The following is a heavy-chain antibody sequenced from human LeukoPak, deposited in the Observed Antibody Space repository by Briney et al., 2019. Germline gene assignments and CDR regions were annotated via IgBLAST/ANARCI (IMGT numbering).Heavy chain of an antibody. CDR1: GFTFRNYG. CDR2: ISGSGAST. CDR3: AKVYGGYISHYYMDV. Sequence: GGSLRLSCAASGFTFRNYGMSWVRQAPGKGLEWVSGISGSGASTYDADSVKGRFTISRDNSKNTLYLQMNSLRAEDTAVYYCAKVYGGYISHYYMDVWGKGTTVTVSS. D-gene: IGHD5-12*01. J-gene: IGHJ6*03. V-gene: IGHV3-23*01.